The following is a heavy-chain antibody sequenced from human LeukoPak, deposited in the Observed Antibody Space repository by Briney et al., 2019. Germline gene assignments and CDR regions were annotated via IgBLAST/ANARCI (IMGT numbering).Heavy chain of an antibody. Sequence: GASVKVSCKASGYTFTSYDINWVRQATGQGLEWMGWMNPNSGNTGYAQKFQGRVTMTRNTSISTAYMELSSLRSEDTAVYYCARVSLRLGELSLLRYFDLWGRGTLVTVSS. CDR3: ARVSLRLGELSLLRYFDL. V-gene: IGHV1-8*01. J-gene: IGHJ2*01. CDR2: MNPNSGNT. CDR1: GYTFTSYD. D-gene: IGHD3-16*02.